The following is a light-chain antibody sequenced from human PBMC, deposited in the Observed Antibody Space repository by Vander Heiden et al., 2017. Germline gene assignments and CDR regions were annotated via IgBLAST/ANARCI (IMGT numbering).Light chain of an antibody. CDR3: QQYYSTPWT. J-gene: IGKJ1*01. CDR1: QSLFFRSDDKNY. V-gene: IGKV4-1*01. CDR2: WAS. Sequence: DAVMTQCPDYLRVSLGERATITCRSSQSLFFRSDDKNYLAWFQQKVGQPPKQLIYWASFREPGVPDRFIGSGSGTDFTLTISSLQPEDVAVYYCQQYYSTPWTFGQGTKVEVK.